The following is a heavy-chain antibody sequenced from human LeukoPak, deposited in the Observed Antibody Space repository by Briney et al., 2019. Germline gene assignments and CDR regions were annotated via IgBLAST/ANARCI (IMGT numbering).Heavy chain of an antibody. Sequence: PGGSLRLSCAASGFTFSDYYMSWIRQAPGKGLEWVSYISSSSYTNYADSVKGRFTISRDNAKNSLYLQMNSLRAEDTAVYYCARDGKYYYGSGSYKVYFDYWGQGTLVTVSS. CDR2: ISSSSYT. J-gene: IGHJ4*02. D-gene: IGHD3-10*01. V-gene: IGHV3-11*05. CDR3: ARDGKYYYGSGSYKVYFDY. CDR1: GFTFSDYY.